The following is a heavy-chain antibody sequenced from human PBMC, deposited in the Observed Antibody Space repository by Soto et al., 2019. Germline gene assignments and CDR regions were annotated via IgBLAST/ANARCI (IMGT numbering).Heavy chain of an antibody. V-gene: IGHV6-1*01. J-gene: IGHJ5*02. CDR1: GDSGSSNSAA. D-gene: IGHD3-10*01. CDR3: ARDAMVRGVITYNWFDP. CDR2: TYYRSKWYN. Sequence: SQTLSLTCAISGDSGSSNSAAWNWIRQSPSRGLEWLGRTYYRSKWYNDYAVSVKSRITINPDTSKNQFSLQLNSVTPEDTAVYYCARDAMVRGVITYNWFDPWGQGTLVTVSS.